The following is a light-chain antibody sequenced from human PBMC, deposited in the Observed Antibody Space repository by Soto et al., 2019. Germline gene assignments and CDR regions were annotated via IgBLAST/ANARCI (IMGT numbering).Light chain of an antibody. CDR2: GAS. Sequence: EFVLTQSPGTLSLSPGERATLSCRASQSFGGTSLAWYQQKPGQSPRLLIYGASSRATGIPDRFSGSGSGTDFTLTISRLEPEDFAGYYCQQYGSSPSGRFGQGTKVEIK. CDR3: QQYGSSPSGR. CDR1: QSFGGTS. J-gene: IGKJ1*01. V-gene: IGKV3-20*01.